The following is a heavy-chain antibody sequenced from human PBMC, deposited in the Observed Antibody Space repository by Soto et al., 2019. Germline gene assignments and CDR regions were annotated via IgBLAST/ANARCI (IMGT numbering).Heavy chain of an antibody. CDR3: AREEN. J-gene: IGHJ3*01. CDR1: GFTFSNRC. V-gene: IGHV3-7*01. Sequence: GGSLSQSCAASGFTFSNRCMSWVRQAPEKGPEWVANIKYDGSQTSYVASVKGRFTISRDNAKKSLYLQMNSLRAEDTAVYDCAREENWGQGRMVTDSS. CDR2: IKYDGSQT.